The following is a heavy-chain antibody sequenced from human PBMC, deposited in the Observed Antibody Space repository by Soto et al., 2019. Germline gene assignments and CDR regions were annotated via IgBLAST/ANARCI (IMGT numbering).Heavy chain of an antibody. CDR3: ARDGGLNDYYYYDMDV. V-gene: IGHV3-48*02. D-gene: IGHD2-8*01. CDR2: ITSSSTI. J-gene: IGHJ6*02. CDR1: GFTFSSYT. Sequence: GGSLRLSCAASGFTFSSYTMNWVRQAPGKGLEWISYITSSSTIYYADPVKGRFTVSRDNAKNSLYLQMNSLRDEDTAAYYCARDGGLNDYYYYDMDVWGQGTTVTVSS.